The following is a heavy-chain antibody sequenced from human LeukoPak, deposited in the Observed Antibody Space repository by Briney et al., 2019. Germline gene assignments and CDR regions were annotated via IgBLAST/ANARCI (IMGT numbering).Heavy chain of an antibody. V-gene: IGHV4-39*01. Sequence: SETLSLTCAVSGGSFSGYYWGWIRQPPGKGLEWIGSIYYSGSTYYNPSLKSRVTISVDTSKNQFSLKLSSVTAADTAVYCCARRDDYGDYPSAFDIWGQGTMVTVSS. D-gene: IGHD4-17*01. CDR1: GGSFSGYY. CDR2: IYYSGST. CDR3: ARRDDYGDYPSAFDI. J-gene: IGHJ3*02.